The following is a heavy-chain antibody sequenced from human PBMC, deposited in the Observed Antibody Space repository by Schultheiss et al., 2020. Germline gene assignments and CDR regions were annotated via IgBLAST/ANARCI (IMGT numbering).Heavy chain of an antibody. D-gene: IGHD3-3*01. Sequence: ASVKVSCKVSGYTLTELSMHWVRQAPGKGLEWMGGFDPEDGETIYAQKFQGRVTMTEDTSTDTAYMELSSLRSDDTAVYYCARSLRFLEWLSDRYYYYGMDVWGQGTTVTVSS. J-gene: IGHJ6*02. CDR3: ARSLRFLEWLSDRYYYYGMDV. V-gene: IGHV1-24*01. CDR1: GYTLTELS. CDR2: FDPEDGET.